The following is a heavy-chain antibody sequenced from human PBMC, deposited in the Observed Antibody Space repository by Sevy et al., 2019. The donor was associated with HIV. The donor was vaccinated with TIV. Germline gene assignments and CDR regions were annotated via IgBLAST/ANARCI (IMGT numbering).Heavy chain of an antibody. CDR3: ASDRDGSGSSGGYGMDV. CDR1: GFTFSTWI. V-gene: IGHV3-21*01. J-gene: IGHJ6*02. CDR2: ISSSSNYI. D-gene: IGHD3-10*01. Sequence: GGSLRLSCVASGFTFSTWIMNWVRQAPGKGLEWVSLISSSSNYIYYADSVKGRFTISRDNAKNSLYLQMNSLRAEDTAVYYCASDRDGSGSSGGYGMDVWGQGTTVTVSS.